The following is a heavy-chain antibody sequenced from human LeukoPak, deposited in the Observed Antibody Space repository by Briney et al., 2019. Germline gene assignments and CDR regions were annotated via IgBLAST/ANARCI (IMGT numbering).Heavy chain of an antibody. J-gene: IGHJ5*02. Sequence: GGSLRLSCATSGFIFSNYAMSWVRQAPGKGLEWVSAISESGGETYHADSVKGRFTISRDNSKNTLYLQMNSLRAEDTAVYYCANSPRILWFDPWGQGTLVTVSS. CDR2: ISESGGET. D-gene: IGHD3-3*01. V-gene: IGHV3-23*01. CDR1: GFIFSNYA. CDR3: ANSPRILWFDP.